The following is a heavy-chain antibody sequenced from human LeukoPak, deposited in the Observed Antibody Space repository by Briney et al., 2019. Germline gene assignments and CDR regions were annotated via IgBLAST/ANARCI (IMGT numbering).Heavy chain of an antibody. J-gene: IGHJ4*02. Sequence: ASVKVSCKVSGYPLTELSMHWVRQAPGQGLEWMGWISAYNGNTNYAQKLQGRVTMTTDTSTSTAYMELRSLRSDDTAVYYCARKGGYSGSPSDYWGQGTLVTVSS. V-gene: IGHV1-18*01. D-gene: IGHD1-26*01. CDR2: ISAYNGNT. CDR1: GYPLTELS. CDR3: ARKGGYSGSPSDY.